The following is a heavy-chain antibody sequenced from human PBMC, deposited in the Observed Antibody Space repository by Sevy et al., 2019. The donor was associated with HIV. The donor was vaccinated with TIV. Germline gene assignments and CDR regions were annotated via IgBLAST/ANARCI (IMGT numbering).Heavy chain of an antibody. CDR1: GFTFSNYN. Sequence: GGSLRLSCAASGFTFSNYNMNWVRQAPGKGLEWVSPISSSRNHISYADSMKGRFTISRDNAKDSLYLQMNSLRAEDTDVYYCERLVAYGSGGSCSPGYYYAVDVWGQGTTVTVSS. CDR3: ERLVAYGSGGSCSPGYYYAVDV. CDR2: ISSSRNHI. J-gene: IGHJ6*02. V-gene: IGHV3-21*01. D-gene: IGHD2-15*01.